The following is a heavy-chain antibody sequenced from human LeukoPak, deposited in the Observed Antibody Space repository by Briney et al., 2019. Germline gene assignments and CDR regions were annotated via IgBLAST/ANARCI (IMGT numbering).Heavy chain of an antibody. Sequence: GGSLRLSCAASGFTFSSYWMCWVRQAPGKGLVWVSRINSDGSSTSYADSVKGRFTISRDNAKNTLYLQMNSLRAEDTAVYYCARDYSTTWYNWFEPWGQGTLVTVSS. J-gene: IGHJ5*02. V-gene: IGHV3-74*01. CDR1: GFTFSSYW. CDR3: ARDYSTTWYNWFEP. CDR2: INSDGSST. D-gene: IGHD2/OR15-2a*01.